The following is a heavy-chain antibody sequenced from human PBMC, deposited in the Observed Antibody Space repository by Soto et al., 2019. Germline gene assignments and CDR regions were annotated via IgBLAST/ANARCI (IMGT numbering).Heavy chain of an antibody. D-gene: IGHD3-10*01. CDR2: IIPIFGTA. Sequence: QVQLVQSGAEVKKPGSSVKVSCKASGGTFSSYAISWVRQAPGQGLEWMGGIIPIFGTANYAQKFQGRVTITADESTSTAYMELSSLRSEDTAVYYCARSPWAMLRGEHYYYGMDVWGQGTTVTVSS. CDR1: GGTFSSYA. J-gene: IGHJ6*02. CDR3: ARSPWAMLRGEHYYYGMDV. V-gene: IGHV1-69*01.